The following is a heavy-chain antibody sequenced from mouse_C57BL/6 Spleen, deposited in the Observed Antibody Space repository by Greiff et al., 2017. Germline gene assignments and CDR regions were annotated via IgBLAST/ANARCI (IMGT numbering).Heavy chain of an antibody. CDR2: INPNNGGT. D-gene: IGHD1-1*01. V-gene: IGHV1-26*01. J-gene: IGHJ1*03. CDR1: GYKFTDYY. Sequence: EVQLQQSGPELVKPGASVKISCKASGYKFTDYYMNWVKQSHGKSLEWIGDINPNNGGTSYNQKFKGKATLTVDKSSSTAYMELRSLTSEDSAVYYCARRTTPWYFDVWGTGTTVTVSS. CDR3: ARRTTPWYFDV.